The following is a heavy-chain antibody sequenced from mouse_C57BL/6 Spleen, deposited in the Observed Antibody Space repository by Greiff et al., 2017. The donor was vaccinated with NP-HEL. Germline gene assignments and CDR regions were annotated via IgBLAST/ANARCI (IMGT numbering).Heavy chain of an antibody. D-gene: IGHD1-1*01. V-gene: IGHV5-12*01. CDR2: ISNGGGST. CDR1: GFTFSDYY. Sequence: EVQLVESGGGLVQPGGSLKLSCAASGFTFSDYYMYWVRQTPEKRLEWVAYISNGGGSTYYPDTVKGRFTISRDNAKNTLYLQMSRLKSEDTAMYYCARQASVVAHAMYYWGQGTSVTVSS. J-gene: IGHJ4*01. CDR3: ARQASVVAHAMYY.